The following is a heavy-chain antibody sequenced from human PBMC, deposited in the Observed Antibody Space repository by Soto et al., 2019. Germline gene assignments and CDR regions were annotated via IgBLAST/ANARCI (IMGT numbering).Heavy chain of an antibody. Sequence: PSATLSLTCTVSGGSISSGGYYWSWIRQHPGKGLEWIGYIYYSVSTYYNPSLKCRVTISVDTSKNQFSLKLSSVTAADTAVYYCARASLYCSSTSCYISAFDIWGQGTMVTVSS. CDR3: ARASLYCSSTSCYISAFDI. V-gene: IGHV4-31*03. D-gene: IGHD2-2*02. J-gene: IGHJ3*02. CDR2: IYYSVST. CDR1: GGSISSGGYY.